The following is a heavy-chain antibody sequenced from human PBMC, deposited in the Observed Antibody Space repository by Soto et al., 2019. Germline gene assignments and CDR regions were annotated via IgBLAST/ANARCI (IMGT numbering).Heavy chain of an antibody. CDR2: IIPIFTTT. CDR3: AREVAADGTFREDVFDI. D-gene: IGHD6-13*01. CDR1: RGTFSNHA. J-gene: IGHJ3*02. V-gene: IGHV1-69*12. Sequence: QVHLVQSGAEVKKPGSSVKVSCKAPRGTFSNHAVNRVRQAPGQGLEWMGRIIPIFTTTNYAQKFQGRVTMTADESTITAYLELSSLKHDDTAVYYCAREVAADGTFREDVFDIWGQGTLVTVSS.